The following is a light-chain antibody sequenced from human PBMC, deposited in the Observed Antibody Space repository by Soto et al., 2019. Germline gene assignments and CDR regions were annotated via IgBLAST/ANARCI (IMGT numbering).Light chain of an antibody. CDR2: GAS. Sequence: EIVLTQSPGTLSLSPGERATLSCRASQSISNSYLAWYQQKPGQAPKVLIYGASNRATGIPDKFSGGGSGTDFTLTISRLEPEDFAVYYCQPCGSSPTFGQGTKVEIK. J-gene: IGKJ1*01. CDR1: QSISNSY. V-gene: IGKV3-20*01. CDR3: QPCGSSPT.